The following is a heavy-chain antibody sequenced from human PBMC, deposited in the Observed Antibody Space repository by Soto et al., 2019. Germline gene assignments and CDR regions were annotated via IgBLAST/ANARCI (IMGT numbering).Heavy chain of an antibody. CDR3: ARDRGGGSWIHYYYGMDV. CDR1: GYTFTGYY. CDR2: INPNSGGT. V-gene: IGHV1-2*04. J-gene: IGHJ6*02. Sequence: ASVKVSCKASGYTFTGYYMHWVRQAPGQGLEWMGWINPNSGGTNYAQKFQGWVTMTRDTSISTAYMELSRLRSDDTAVYYCARDRGGGSWIHYYYGMDVWGQDTTVTVSS. D-gene: IGHD2-15*01.